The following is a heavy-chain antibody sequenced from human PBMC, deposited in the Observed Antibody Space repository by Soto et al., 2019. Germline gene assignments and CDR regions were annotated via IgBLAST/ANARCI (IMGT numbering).Heavy chain of an antibody. Sequence: QVQLVQSGAEVKNPGASVKVSCQASNYLFGAFGISWVRQAPGQGLEWMGWITPYNGNTHYAEKFQDRGTMTANKSSTAACMVVRRVTSVDTGAYFCARISARRNDFDVWGQGTVVTVSS. J-gene: IGHJ3*01. CDR3: ARISARRNDFDV. CDR2: ITPYNGNT. V-gene: IGHV1-18*01. CDR1: NYLFGAFG.